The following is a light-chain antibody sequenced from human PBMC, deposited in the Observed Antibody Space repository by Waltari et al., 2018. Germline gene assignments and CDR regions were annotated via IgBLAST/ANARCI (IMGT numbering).Light chain of an antibody. V-gene: IGKV1-39*01. J-gene: IGKJ3*01. CDR3: QQSYFTPRGN. CDR2: AAS. Sequence: DIRMTQSPSSLSASVGDRVTITCRASQAINTYLNWYQQQPGKAPKLLIYAASRLHRGVPSRFSGSGSWTDFTLTISRLQPEDFATYYCQQSYFTPRGNFGPGTRVDL. CDR1: QAINTY.